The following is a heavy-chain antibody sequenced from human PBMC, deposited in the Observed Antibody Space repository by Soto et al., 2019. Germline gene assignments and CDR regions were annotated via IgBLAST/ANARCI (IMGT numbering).Heavy chain of an antibody. CDR1: GGSISSSNYY. Sequence: QLQLQESGPGLVKPSETLSLTCTVSGGSISSSNYYWGWIRQPPGKGLEWIGSIYYSGSTYYNPSLKSRVTIYVDTSKNQFSLKLSSVTAADTAVYYCARRSPAAGISYYFDYWGQGTLVTVSS. D-gene: IGHD6-13*01. V-gene: IGHV4-39*01. CDR3: ARRSPAAGISYYFDY. CDR2: IYYSGST. J-gene: IGHJ4*02.